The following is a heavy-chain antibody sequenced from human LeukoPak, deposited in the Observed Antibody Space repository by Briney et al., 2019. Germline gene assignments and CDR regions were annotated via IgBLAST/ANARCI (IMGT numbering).Heavy chain of an antibody. CDR3: ARGYEQWLPDGGFDP. D-gene: IGHD6-19*01. CDR2: ISAYNGNT. V-gene: IGHV1-18*04. CDR1: GYTFTSYG. J-gene: IGHJ5*02. Sequence: ASVKVSCKASGYTFTSYGISWVRQAPGQGLGWMGWISAYNGNTNYAQKLQGTVTMTTDTSTSTAYMELRSLRSDDTAVYYCARGYEQWLPDGGFDPWGQGTLVTVSS.